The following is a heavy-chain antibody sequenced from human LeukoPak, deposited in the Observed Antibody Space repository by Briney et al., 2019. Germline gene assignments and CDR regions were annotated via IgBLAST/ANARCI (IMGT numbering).Heavy chain of an antibody. CDR2: ISSSSSYI. D-gene: IGHD1-7*01. Sequence: GGSLRLSCAACGFTFSSYSMSWVRQAPGKGLEWVSSISSSSSYIYYADSVKGRFTISRDNAKNSLYLQMNSLRAEDTAVYYCARAARRYGITGTGDYWGQGTLVTVSS. CDR1: GFTFSSYS. V-gene: IGHV3-21*01. CDR3: ARAARRYGITGTGDY. J-gene: IGHJ4*02.